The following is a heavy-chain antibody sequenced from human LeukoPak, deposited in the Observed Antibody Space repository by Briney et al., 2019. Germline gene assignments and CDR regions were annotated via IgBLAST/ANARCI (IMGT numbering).Heavy chain of an antibody. CDR2: INPNSVTT. D-gene: IGHD3-22*01. CDR1: GYTFTDYY. J-gene: IGHJ5*02. V-gene: IGHV1-2*02. Sequence: ASVQVSCKASGYTFTDYYIHWVRQSPGRGLESLGWINPNSVTTNYAQKCRGRGTMTRDTSISTAYMELAELTSDDTAVYYCARGHDSGYSNSLDPWGQGTLVSVSS. CDR3: ARGHDSGYSNSLDP.